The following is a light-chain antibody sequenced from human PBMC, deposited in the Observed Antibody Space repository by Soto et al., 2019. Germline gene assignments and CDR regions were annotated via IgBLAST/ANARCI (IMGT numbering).Light chain of an antibody. CDR1: QSVSTD. CDR2: DAS. Sequence: ALAQSPVALSFSPVERATLSCRASQSVSTDLAWYQQKPGQAPRLLIYDASNRATGIPVRFAGSGSGTDFALTISSLEPEDFVLYYCQHPPTSFGGGTKVDIK. J-gene: IGKJ4*01. CDR3: QHPPTS. V-gene: IGKV3-11*01.